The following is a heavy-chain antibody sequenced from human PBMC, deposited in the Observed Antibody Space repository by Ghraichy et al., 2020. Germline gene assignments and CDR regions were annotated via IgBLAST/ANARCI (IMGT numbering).Heavy chain of an antibody. CDR1: GYTFTSYY. CDR3: ARGVPSSSTSCYLNY. CDR2: INPSGGST. Sequence: GESLNISCKASGYTFTSYYMHWVRQAPGQGLEWMGIINPSGGSTSYAQKFQGRVTMTRDTSTSTVYMELSSLRSEDTAVYYCARGVPSSSTSCYLNYWGQGTLVTVSS. D-gene: IGHD2-2*01. V-gene: IGHV1-46*01. J-gene: IGHJ4*02.